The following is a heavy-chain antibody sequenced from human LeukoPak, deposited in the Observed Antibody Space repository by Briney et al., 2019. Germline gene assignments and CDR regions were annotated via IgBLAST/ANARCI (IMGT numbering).Heavy chain of an antibody. CDR2: IYYSGST. D-gene: IGHD4-17*01. V-gene: IGHV4-39*01. Sequence: SETLSLTCTVSGGSISSSSYYWGWIRETPRKGLEWIGSIYYSGSTYYNPSLKSRVTISVDTSKNQFSLKLSSVTAADTAVYYCARNDGDYAVDYWGQGTLVTVSS. CDR3: ARNDGDYAVDY. CDR1: GGSISSSSYY. J-gene: IGHJ4*02.